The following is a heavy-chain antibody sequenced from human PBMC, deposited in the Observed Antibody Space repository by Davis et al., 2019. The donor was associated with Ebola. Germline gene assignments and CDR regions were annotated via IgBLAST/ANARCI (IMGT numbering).Heavy chain of an antibody. D-gene: IGHD2-2*01. CDR3: ARDDCSSTSCLEYFQH. V-gene: IGHV1-46*01. CDR2: INPSGGST. CDR1: GYTFTSYY. J-gene: IGHJ1*01. Sequence: ASVKVSCKASGYTFTSYYMHWVRQAPGQGLEWMGIINPSGGSTSYAQKFQGRVTMTRDTSTSTVYMELSSLRSEDTAVYYCARDDCSSTSCLEYFQHWGQGTLVTVSS.